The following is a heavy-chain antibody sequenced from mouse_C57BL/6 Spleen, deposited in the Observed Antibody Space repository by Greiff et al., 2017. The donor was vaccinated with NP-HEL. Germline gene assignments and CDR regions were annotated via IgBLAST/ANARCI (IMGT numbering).Heavy chain of an antibody. D-gene: IGHD1-1*01. Sequence: QVQLQQPGAELVRPGSSVKLSCKASGYTFTSYWMHWVKQRPIQGLEWIGNIDPSDSETHYNQKFKDKATLTVDKSSSTAYMQISSLTSEDSAVYYCARGYYGSSSGFAYWGQGTLVTVSA. CDR1: GYTFTSYW. V-gene: IGHV1-52*01. CDR2: IDPSDSET. J-gene: IGHJ3*01. CDR3: ARGYYGSSSGFAY.